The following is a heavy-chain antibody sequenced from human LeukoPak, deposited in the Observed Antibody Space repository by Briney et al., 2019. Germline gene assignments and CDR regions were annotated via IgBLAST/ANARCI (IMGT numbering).Heavy chain of an antibody. D-gene: IGHD4/OR15-4a*01. CDR3: ARRREVQYYFDY. CDR2: IYHSGST. J-gene: IGHJ4*02. V-gene: IGHV4-38-2*01. CDR1: GYSISSGYY. Sequence: SETLSLTCAVSGYSISSGYYWGWIRQPPGKGLEWIGSIYHSGSTYYNPSLKSRVTISVDTSKNQFSLKLSSVTAADTAAYYCARRREVQYYFDYWGQGTLVTVSS.